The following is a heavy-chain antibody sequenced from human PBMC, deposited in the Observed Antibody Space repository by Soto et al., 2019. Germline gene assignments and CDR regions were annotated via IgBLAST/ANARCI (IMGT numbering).Heavy chain of an antibody. V-gene: IGHV3-23*01. CDR1: GFTFSSYA. Sequence: EVQLLESGGGLVQPGGSLRLSCATSGFTFSSYAMSWVRQAPGKGLEWVSAISVNGLGIYYADSVRGRFTISRDNSKTTVFLHMDSLRAEDTAVYYCAKDRAYPRDYFHYWGQGTLVTVSS. J-gene: IGHJ4*02. CDR2: ISVNGLGI. CDR3: AKDRAYPRDYFHY.